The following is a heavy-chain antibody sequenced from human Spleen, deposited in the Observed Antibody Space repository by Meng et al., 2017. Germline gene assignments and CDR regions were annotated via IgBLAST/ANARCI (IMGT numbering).Heavy chain of an antibody. CDR2: INPSAGST. D-gene: IGHD2-15*01. CDR1: GYTFISYY. Sequence: QVQLVQSGAEVKKPGASVKVSCQASGYTFISYYMHWVRQAPGQGLEWMGIINPSAGSTTYAQKFQGRVTMTRDTSTSTVYMELSSLRSEDTAVYYCARENDVVVVAAIIYWGQGTLVTVSS. V-gene: IGHV1-46*01. CDR3: ARENDVVVVAAIIY. J-gene: IGHJ4*02.